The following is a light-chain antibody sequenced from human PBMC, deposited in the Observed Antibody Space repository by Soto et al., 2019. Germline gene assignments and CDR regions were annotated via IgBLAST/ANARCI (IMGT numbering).Light chain of an antibody. Sequence: EIVLTQSPGTLSLSPGDGATLSCRASQSVSRNYLAWYQQKPGQAPRLLISGASSRATGIPDRFTGSGSGKDFPISISRLEPEDFAVYYCQQYGSSPFTFGLGTRLEIK. CDR1: QSVSRNY. CDR3: QQYGSSPFT. V-gene: IGKV3-20*01. J-gene: IGKJ5*01. CDR2: GAS.